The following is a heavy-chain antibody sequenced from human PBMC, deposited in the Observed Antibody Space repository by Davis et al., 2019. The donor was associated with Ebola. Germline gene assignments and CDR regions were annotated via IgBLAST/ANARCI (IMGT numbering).Heavy chain of an antibody. Sequence: PSETLSLTCTVSGGSVSSGSYYWSWIRQPPGKGLEWIGYIYYSGSTNYNPSLKSRVTISVDTSKNQFSLKLSSVTAADTAVYYCARDHPPGGVSGGYYYYYGMDVWGQGTTVTVSS. CDR2: IYYSGST. V-gene: IGHV4-61*01. D-gene: IGHD2-8*02. CDR1: GGSVSSGSYY. CDR3: ARDHPPGGVSGGYYYYYGMDV. J-gene: IGHJ6*02.